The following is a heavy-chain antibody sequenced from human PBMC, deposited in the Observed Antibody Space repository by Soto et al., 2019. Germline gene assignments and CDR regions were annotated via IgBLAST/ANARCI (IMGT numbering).Heavy chain of an antibody. CDR3: ARRVARVGDYYYYYMDV. J-gene: IGHJ6*03. D-gene: IGHD2-21*01. V-gene: IGHV4-59*08. Sequence: SENLSLTCTVSGGSVSSYYWSWIRQPPGKGLEWIGYIYYSGSTNYNPSLKSRVTISVDTSKNQFSLKLSSVTAADTAVYYCARRVARVGDYYYYYMDVWGKGTTVTVSS. CDR2: IYYSGST. CDR1: GGSVSSYY.